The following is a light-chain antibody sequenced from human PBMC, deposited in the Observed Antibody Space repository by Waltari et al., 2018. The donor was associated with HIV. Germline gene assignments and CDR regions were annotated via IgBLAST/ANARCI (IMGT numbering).Light chain of an antibody. J-gene: IGKJ3*01. CDR2: EAS. V-gene: IGKV1-5*03. Sequence: DNQMTQSPSTLSASAGDRVTITCRASQSISKGLAWFQQKPGKAPRLLIYEASTLESEVPSRFSVSGSGTDFTLTISSLQPDDFAMYYCLRYYGYPFTFGPGTNVDIK. CDR1: QSISKG. CDR3: LRYYGYPFT.